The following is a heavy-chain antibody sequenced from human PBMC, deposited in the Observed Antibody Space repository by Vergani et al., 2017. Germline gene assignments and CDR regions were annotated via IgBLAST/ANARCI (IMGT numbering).Heavy chain of an antibody. V-gene: IGHV4-59*01. D-gene: IGHD2/OR15-2a*01. J-gene: IGHJ3*02. CDR2: IYYSGST. CDR3: ARGCASNRCPTRGTFEI. CDR1: GGSISSYY. Sequence: QVKLQESGPGLVKPSETLSLTCTVSGGSISSYYWSWIRQPPGKGLEWIGYIYYSGSTNYNPSLKSRVTISVDTSKNQFSLKLSSVTAADTAVYFCARGCASNRCPTRGTFEIWGRGTLVTVSS.